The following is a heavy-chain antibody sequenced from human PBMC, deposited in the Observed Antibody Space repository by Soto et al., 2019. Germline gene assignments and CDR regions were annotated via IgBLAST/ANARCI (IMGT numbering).Heavy chain of an antibody. D-gene: IGHD6-13*01. J-gene: IGHJ4*02. CDR2: IYSGGST. V-gene: IGHV3-66*02. CDR1: GFTVSSNY. CDR3: ATSYSISWYSFDY. Sequence: GGSLRLSCAASGFTVSSNYMSWVRQAPGKGLEWVSVIYSGGSTYYADSVKGRFTISRDNSKNTLYLQMNSLRAEDTAVYYCATSYSISWYSFDYWGQGTLVTVSS.